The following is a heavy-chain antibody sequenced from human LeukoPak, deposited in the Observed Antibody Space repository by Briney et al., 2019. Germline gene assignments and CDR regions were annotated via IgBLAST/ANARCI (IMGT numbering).Heavy chain of an antibody. D-gene: IGHD3-3*01. CDR3: AKGVLRFLNYFDY. CDR2: ISGSGGST. V-gene: IGHV3-23*01. CDR1: GFTFSSYA. J-gene: IGHJ4*02. Sequence: PGGSLRLSCAASGFTFSSYAMSWVRQAPGKGLEWVSAISGSGGSTYYADSVKGRFTISRDNSKNTLHLQMNSLRAEDTAVYYCAKGVLRFLNYFDYWGQGTLVTVSS.